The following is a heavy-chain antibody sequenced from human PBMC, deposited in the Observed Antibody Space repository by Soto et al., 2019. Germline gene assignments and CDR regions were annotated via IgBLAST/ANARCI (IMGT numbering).Heavy chain of an antibody. D-gene: IGHD3-9*01. CDR3: ARVLPGILTGYNYWYFDL. Sequence: SETLSLTCTVSGGPISSGGYYWSWIRQHPGKGLEWIGYIYYSGSTYYNPSLKSRVTISVDTSKNQFPLKLSSVTAADTAVYYCARVLPGILTGYNYWYFDLWGRGTLVNVSS. V-gene: IGHV4-31*03. CDR2: IYYSGST. J-gene: IGHJ2*01. CDR1: GGPISSGGYY.